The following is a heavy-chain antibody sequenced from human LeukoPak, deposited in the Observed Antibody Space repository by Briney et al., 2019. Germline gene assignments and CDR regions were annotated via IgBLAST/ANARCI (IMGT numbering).Heavy chain of an antibody. Sequence: GGSLRLSCAASGFTFSSYAMTWVRQAPRKGLEWASIINNAGTITYYADSVKGRFTISRDNSKNTLYLQMNSLRAEDTADYYCAKSVGGVMGYFDYWGQGTLVTVSS. CDR1: GFTFSSYA. CDR2: INNAGTIT. J-gene: IGHJ4*02. CDR3: AKSVGGVMGYFDY. D-gene: IGHD3-16*01. V-gene: IGHV3-23*03.